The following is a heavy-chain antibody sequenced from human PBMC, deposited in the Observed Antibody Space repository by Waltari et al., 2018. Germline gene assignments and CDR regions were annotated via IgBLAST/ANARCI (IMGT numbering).Heavy chain of an antibody. V-gene: IGHV4-34*01. CDR3: AKGPHRNRLQLKSYYYGMDV. J-gene: IGHJ6*02. Sequence: QVQLQQWGAGLLKPSETLSLTCAVYGGSFRGFSWPWTRQPPGKGLEWIGEINHSGSTNYNPSLKSRVTISVDTSKKQFSLKLSSVTAADTAVYYCAKGPHRNRLQLKSYYYGMDVWGQGTTVSVSS. CDR2: INHSGST. CDR1: GGSFRGFS. D-gene: IGHD5-12*01.